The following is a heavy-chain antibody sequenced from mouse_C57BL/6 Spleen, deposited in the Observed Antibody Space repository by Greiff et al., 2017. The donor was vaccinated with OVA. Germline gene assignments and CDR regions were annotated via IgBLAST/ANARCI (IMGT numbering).Heavy chain of an antibody. J-gene: IGHJ4*01. Sequence: VQLQQSGAELMKPGASVQLSCKATGYTFTGYWIEWVKQRPGHGLEWIGEILPGSGSSNSNEKFKGKATRTADTDSNTAYMQLSSLTTEDSDIYSCARDYYGSSYAMDYWGQGTSVTVSS. V-gene: IGHV1-9*01. CDR2: ILPGSGSS. CDR3: ARDYYGSSYAMDY. D-gene: IGHD1-1*01. CDR1: GYTFTGYW.